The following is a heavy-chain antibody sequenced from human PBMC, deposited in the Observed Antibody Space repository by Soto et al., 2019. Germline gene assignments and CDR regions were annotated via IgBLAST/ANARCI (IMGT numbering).Heavy chain of an antibody. J-gene: IGHJ4*02. D-gene: IGHD2-2*01. CDR2: MNPESGNI. V-gene: IGHV1-8*01. CDR3: ARFVRHQLPTIDF. Sequence: ASVKVSCKTSGYTFTSYDINWVRQATGQGLEWMGWMNPESGNIGYGERFQGRVTMTRNTSTSTAYMDLIGLRSDDTAAYYCARFVRHQLPTIDFWGQGTLVTVSS. CDR1: GYTFTSYD.